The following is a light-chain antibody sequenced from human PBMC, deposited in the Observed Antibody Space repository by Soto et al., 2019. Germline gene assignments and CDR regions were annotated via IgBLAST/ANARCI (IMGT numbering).Light chain of an antibody. CDR1: SSDVGVSDY. CDR3: CSYTDIATYV. V-gene: IGLV2-11*01. CDR2: DVT. Sequence: QSALTQPRSVSGSPGQSVTISCTGTSSDVGVSDYVSWYQQHPGKAPKLVIYDVTKRPSGVPDRFSGSKSGNTDSLTISGLQAEDEADYYCCSYTDIATYVFGTETKVTVL. J-gene: IGLJ1*01.